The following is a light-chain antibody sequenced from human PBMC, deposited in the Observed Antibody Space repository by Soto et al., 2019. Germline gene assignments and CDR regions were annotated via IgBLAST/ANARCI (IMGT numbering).Light chain of an antibody. J-gene: IGLJ2*01. CDR1: SIDVGGYNH. CDR2: DVS. CDR3: SSYTSTSTPVV. Sequence: QSALTQPASVSGSPGQSITISCTGTSIDVGGYNHVSWYQQHPGKAPKFLIYDVSNRPSGVSNRFSGSKSGNTASLTISGLQAEDEAEYYCSSYTSTSTPVVFGGGTKLTVL. V-gene: IGLV2-14*03.